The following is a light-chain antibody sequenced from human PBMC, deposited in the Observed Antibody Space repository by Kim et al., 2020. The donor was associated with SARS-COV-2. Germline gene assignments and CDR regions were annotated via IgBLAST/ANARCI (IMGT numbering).Light chain of an antibody. CDR2: DAS. J-gene: IGKJ2*01. V-gene: IGKV1-13*02. CDR3: QQFNTYPYT. Sequence: AIQLTQSPSSLSASVGDRVTITCRAGQCISDALAWYQQKPGRPPKPLISDASSLESGVPLRFSGSGSGTDFTLTISSLQPEDFATYYCQQFNTYPYTFGQGTKLEI. CDR1: QCISDA.